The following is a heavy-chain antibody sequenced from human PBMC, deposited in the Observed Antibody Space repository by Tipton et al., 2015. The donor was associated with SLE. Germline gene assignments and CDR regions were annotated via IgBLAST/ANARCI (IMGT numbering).Heavy chain of an antibody. D-gene: IGHD1-1*01. CDR3: AKDFRTTWNY. CDR2: ISWNSGSI. J-gene: IGHJ4*02. CDR1: GFTFDDYA. Sequence: SLRLSCAASGFTFDDYAMHWVRQAPGKGLEWVSGISWNSGSIGYADSVKGRFTISRDNAKNSLYLQMNSLRAEDTASYYCAKDFRTTWNYWGQGTLVAVSS. V-gene: IGHV3-9*01.